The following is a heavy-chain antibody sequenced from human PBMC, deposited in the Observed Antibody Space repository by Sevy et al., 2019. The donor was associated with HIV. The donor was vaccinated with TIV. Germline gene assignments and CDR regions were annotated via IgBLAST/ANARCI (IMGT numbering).Heavy chain of an antibody. CDR1: GFTFSSYA. V-gene: IGHV3-23*01. D-gene: IGHD1-1*01. Sequence: GGSLRLSCAASGFTFSSYAMSWVRQAPGKGLEWVSAISGSGGSTYYADSVKGRFTISRDNSKNTLYLQMNSLRAEDTAVYYCAKDGRSDSQQRSYNWFDPWGQGTLVTVSS. J-gene: IGHJ5*02. CDR3: AKDGRSDSQQRSYNWFDP. CDR2: ISGSGGST.